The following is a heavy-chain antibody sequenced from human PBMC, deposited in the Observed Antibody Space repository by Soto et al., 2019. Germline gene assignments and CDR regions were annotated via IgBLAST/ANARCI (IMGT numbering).Heavy chain of an antibody. CDR2: VSGRGDGI. J-gene: IGHJ6*02. Sequence: EAQILESGGDLVRPGVSLRLSCSVSGFSFSDYAMNWVRQAPGKGLEWVSAVSGRGDGIFYADSVKGRFSISRDNSKNTVYLQMNNLRVEDTAVYYCAKHVVEVLPYNFMDVWGRGTTVSVSS. CDR3: AKHVVEVLPYNFMDV. V-gene: IGHV3-23*01. CDR1: GFSFSDYA. D-gene: IGHD2-21*01.